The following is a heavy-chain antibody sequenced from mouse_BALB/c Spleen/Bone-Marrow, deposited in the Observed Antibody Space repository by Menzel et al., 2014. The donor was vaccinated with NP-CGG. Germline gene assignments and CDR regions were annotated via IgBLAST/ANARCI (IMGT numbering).Heavy chain of an antibody. CDR2: IYPGSGST. D-gene: IGHD3-3*01. CDR1: GYTFTDYV. CDR3: GRAFAY. V-gene: IGHV1-77*01. J-gene: IGHJ3*01. Sequence: VQLQQSGPELVKPGASVKMSCKASGYTFTDYVISWVKQRTGQGLEWIGEIYPGSGSTYYNEKFEGKATLTADKSSNTAYMQLSSLTSEDSAVYFCGRAFAYWGQGTLVTVSA.